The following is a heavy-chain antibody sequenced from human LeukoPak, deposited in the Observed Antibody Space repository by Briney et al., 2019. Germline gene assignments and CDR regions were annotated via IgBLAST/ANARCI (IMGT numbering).Heavy chain of an antibody. D-gene: IGHD2-2*01. Sequence: QSGGSLRLSCAASGFTFSIYEMNWVRQAPGKGLEWVSYISSSGSNIKYADSVKGRFTISRGNAKNSVYLQMNSLRAEDTAVYYCARGIKGQYQDAFDIWGQGTMVTVSS. CDR1: GFTFSIYE. CDR3: ARGIKGQYQDAFDI. V-gene: IGHV3-48*03. CDR2: ISSSGSNI. J-gene: IGHJ3*02.